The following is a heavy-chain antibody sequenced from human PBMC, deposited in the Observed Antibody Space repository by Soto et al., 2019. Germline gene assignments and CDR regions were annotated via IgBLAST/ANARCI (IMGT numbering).Heavy chain of an antibody. CDR1: GYPLTGYY. V-gene: IGHV1-2*02. CDR2: INPNSGGT. Sequence: XSVKVACKASGYPLTGYYMDWVRQAPGQGLEWMGWINPNSGGTNYAQKFQGRVTMTRDTSISTAYMELSRLRSDDTAVYYCARGLDDRGYDNIAANYYYYGMDVCGQRTTVTVSS. D-gene: IGHD5-12*01. CDR3: ARGLDDRGYDNIAANYYYYGMDV. J-gene: IGHJ6*02.